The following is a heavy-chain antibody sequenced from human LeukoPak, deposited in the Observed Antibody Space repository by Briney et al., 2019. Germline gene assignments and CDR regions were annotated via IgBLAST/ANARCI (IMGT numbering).Heavy chain of an antibody. D-gene: IGHD5-18*01. V-gene: IGHV3-23*01. J-gene: IGHJ4*02. CDR3: AKVRAYSYGYNYFDY. Sequence: LPGGSLRLSCAASGFSFRTYAMSWVRQAPGKGLEWVSAISDNSGRTYYADSVKGRFTISRDNSKSTLVQMNSLRAEDTAVYYCAKVRAYSYGYNYFDYWGQGTLVTVSS. CDR2: ISDNSGRT. CDR1: GFSFRTYA.